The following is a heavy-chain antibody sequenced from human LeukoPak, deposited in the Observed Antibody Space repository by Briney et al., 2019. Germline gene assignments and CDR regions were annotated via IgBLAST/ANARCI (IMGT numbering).Heavy chain of an antibody. D-gene: IGHD5-12*01. J-gene: IGHJ5*02. CDR3: ARLWGDATIYDL. CDR1: GFTFSSYA. V-gene: IGHV3-23*01. Sequence: GGSLRLSCAASGFTFSSYAMSWVRQAPGKGLEWVSSISGSAGSTYYADSVKGRFTISRDNAKNSLYLQTSSLRVEDTAMYYCARLWGDATIYDLWGQGTLVTVSS. CDR2: ISGSAGST.